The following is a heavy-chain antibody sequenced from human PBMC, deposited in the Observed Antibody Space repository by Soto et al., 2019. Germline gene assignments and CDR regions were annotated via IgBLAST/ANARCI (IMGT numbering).Heavy chain of an antibody. J-gene: IGHJ3*02. CDR2: INPNSGGT. V-gene: IGHV1-2*04. D-gene: IGHD3-10*01. CDR1: GYTFTGSY. Sequence: APVKVSCKASGYTFTGSYMHWVRQAPGQGLEWMGWINPNSGGTNYAQKCQGWVTMTRDTSISTAYMELSRLRSDDTAVYYCARGENGEIDSFDSWGKGTMITVSS. CDR3: ARGENGEIDSFDS.